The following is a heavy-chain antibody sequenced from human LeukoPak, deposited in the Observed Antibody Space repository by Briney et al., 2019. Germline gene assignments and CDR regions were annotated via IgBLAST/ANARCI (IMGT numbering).Heavy chain of an antibody. D-gene: IGHD5-18*01. CDR1: GYSISSGYY. J-gene: IGHJ3*02. Sequence: SETLSLTCTVSGYSISSGYYWGWIRQPPGKGLEWIGSIYHSGSTYYNPSLKSRVTISVDTSKNQFSLKLSSVTAADTAVYYCASINAAMVTPIAFDIWGQGTMVTVSS. CDR2: IYHSGST. V-gene: IGHV4-38-2*02. CDR3: ASINAAMVTPIAFDI.